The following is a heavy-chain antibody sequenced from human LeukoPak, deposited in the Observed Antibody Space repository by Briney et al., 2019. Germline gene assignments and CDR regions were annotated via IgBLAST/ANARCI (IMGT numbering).Heavy chain of an antibody. V-gene: IGHV1-24*01. CDR2: FDPEDGGT. Sequence: ASVKVSCKVSGYTLTELSMHWVRQAPGKGLEWMGSFDPEDGGTSYAQKFQGRVTMTEDTSTDTAYMELSSLRSEDTAVYYCATDRPGVVGPIDYWGQGTLVTVSS. D-gene: IGHD2-15*01. J-gene: IGHJ4*02. CDR3: ATDRPGVVGPIDY. CDR1: GYTLTELS.